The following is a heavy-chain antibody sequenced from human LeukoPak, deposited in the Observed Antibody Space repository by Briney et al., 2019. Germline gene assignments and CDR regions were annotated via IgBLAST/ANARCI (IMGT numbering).Heavy chain of an antibody. CDR3: AKDAVAPGSGGDYFDY. CDR2: ITANGGRT. J-gene: IGHJ4*02. CDR1: GFTFSSNA. V-gene: IGHV3-23*01. Sequence: GGSLGLSCAASGFTFSSNAMSWVRQAPGKGLEWVSVITANGGRTYYADSVKGRFTISRDNSRNTLSLQMNSLRAEDTAVYYCAKDAVAPGSGGDYFDYWGQGTLATVSS. D-gene: IGHD3-10*01.